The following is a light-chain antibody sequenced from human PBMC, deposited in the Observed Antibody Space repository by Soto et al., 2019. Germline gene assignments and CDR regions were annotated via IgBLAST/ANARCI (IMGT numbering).Light chain of an antibody. J-gene: IGLJ1*01. Sequence: QSVLTQPASVSGTPGQSITMSCTGTSSDVGGYDYVSWYQQHPGEVPKLLIYQVFSRASGVSNRFSGSKSGNTASLTISGLQDDDEADYYCSSYTTSSSYVFGTGTKVTVL. V-gene: IGLV2-14*01. CDR2: QVF. CDR3: SSYTTSSSYV. CDR1: SSDVGGYDY.